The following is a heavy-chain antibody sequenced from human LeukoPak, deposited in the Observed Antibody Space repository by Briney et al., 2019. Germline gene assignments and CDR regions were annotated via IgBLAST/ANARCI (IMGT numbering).Heavy chain of an antibody. D-gene: IGHD5-24*01. CDR3: ARMMATIHSQVDY. Sequence: ASVKVSCKASGYTFTAYYIHWVRQAPGQGLEWMGWINPNSGGTNYVQKFQGRVTMTRDTSISTAYMELNRLRSDDTAVYYCARMMATIHSQVDYWGQGTLVTV. V-gene: IGHV1-2*02. CDR2: INPNSGGT. J-gene: IGHJ4*02. CDR1: GYTFTAYY.